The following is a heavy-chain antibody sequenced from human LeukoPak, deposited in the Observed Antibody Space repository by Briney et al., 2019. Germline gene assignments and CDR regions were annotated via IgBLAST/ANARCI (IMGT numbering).Heavy chain of an antibody. Sequence: GGSLRLSCAASGFSLSGYWMSWVRQAPGKGLEWVARLHADGNEKYFVDSVKGRFTVFRDNAKNSLYLQMNSLRVEDTAVYYCARGGYSFDYLGQGTLVTVSS. CDR1: GFSLSGYW. J-gene: IGHJ4*02. D-gene: IGHD5-12*01. CDR2: LHADGNEK. V-gene: IGHV3-7*01. CDR3: ARGGYSFDY.